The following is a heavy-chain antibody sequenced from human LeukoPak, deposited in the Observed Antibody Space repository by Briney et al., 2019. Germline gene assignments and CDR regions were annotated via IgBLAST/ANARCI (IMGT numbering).Heavy chain of an antibody. CDR2: IYYSGST. Sequence: SETLSLTCTVSGGSISSYQWSWIRQPPGKGLEWIGNIYYSGSTNYSPSLKSRVIISVDTSKNQFSLRLSPVTAADTAVYYCARVGVDHSGNIIKYFFDYWGQGSLVTVSS. CDR3: ARVGVDHSGNIIKYFFDY. D-gene: IGHD4-23*01. CDR1: GGSISSYQ. J-gene: IGHJ4*02. V-gene: IGHV4-59*01.